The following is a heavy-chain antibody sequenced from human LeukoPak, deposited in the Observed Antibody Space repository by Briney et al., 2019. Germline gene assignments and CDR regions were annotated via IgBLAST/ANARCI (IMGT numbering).Heavy chain of an antibody. CDR3: ARDSSEFRSLIFH. D-gene: IGHD3-9*01. V-gene: IGHV1-69*01. CDR1: GGTFSSYA. J-gene: IGHJ1*01. Sequence: GASVKVSCKASGGTFSSYAINWVRQAPGQWLEWMGGITPMFGTAKYAQKFQGRVTITADESTSTAYMELSSLRSEDTAVYYCARDSSEFRSLIFHWGQGTLVTVSS. CDR2: ITPMFGTA.